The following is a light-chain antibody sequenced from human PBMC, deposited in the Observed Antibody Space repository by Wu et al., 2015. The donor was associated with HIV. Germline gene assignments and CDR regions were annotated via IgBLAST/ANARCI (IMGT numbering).Light chain of an antibody. Sequence: DIQMTQSPSTLSASVGDRVTITCRASQTINNWLAWFQQKPGKAPKLLIYLASNLQSGVPSRFSGSGSGTEFTLTISSLQPDDFATYYCQQHGGYPLTFGGGTRGGDQT. CDR3: QQHGGYPLT. V-gene: IGKV1-5*03. CDR1: QTINNW. CDR2: LAS. J-gene: IGKJ4*01.